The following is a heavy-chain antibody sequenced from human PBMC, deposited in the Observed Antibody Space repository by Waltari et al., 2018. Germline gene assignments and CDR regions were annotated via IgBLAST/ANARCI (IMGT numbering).Heavy chain of an antibody. V-gene: IGHV1-3*03. CDR1: GYTFTSYA. CDR2: INAGNGNT. CDR3: ARASRSGYYYY. Sequence: QVQLVQSGAEVKKPGASVKVSCKASGYTFTSYAMHWVRQAPGQRLEWMGWINAGNGNTKYSQEFQGRVTISVDTSKNQFSLKLSSVTAADTAVYYCARASRSGYYYYWGQGTLVTVSS. J-gene: IGHJ4*02. D-gene: IGHD3-22*01.